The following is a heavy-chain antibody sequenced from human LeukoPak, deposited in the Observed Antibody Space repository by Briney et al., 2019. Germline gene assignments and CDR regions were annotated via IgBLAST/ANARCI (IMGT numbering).Heavy chain of an antibody. CDR2: INAGNGNT. V-gene: IGHV1-3*01. J-gene: IGHJ3*02. D-gene: IGHD3-10*01. CDR3: ARALRITMVRGVRIGAFDI. CDR1: GYTFTSYA. Sequence: ASVKVSCKASGYTFTSYAMHWVRQAPGQRLEWMGWINAGNGNTKYSQKFQGRVTMTRNTSISTAYVELSSLRSEDTAVYYCARALRITMVRGVRIGAFDIWGQGTMVTVSS.